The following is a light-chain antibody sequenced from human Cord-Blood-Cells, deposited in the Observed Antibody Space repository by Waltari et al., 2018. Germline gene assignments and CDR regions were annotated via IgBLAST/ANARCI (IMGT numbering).Light chain of an antibody. CDR3: SSYTSSSTWV. CDR1: SSDVGGYNY. V-gene: IGLV2-14*01. CDR2: DVM. Sequence: QSALTQPASVSGSPGQSITISCTGTSSDVGGYNYVSWYQQHPGKAPKLMIYDVMNRTLGVSYRFSGSKSGNTASLTISGLQAEDEADYYCSSYTSSSTWVFGGGTKLTVL. J-gene: IGLJ3*02.